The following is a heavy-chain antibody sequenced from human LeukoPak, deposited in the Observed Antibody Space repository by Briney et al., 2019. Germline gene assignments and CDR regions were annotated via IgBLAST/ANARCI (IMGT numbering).Heavy chain of an antibody. D-gene: IGHD6-13*01. V-gene: IGHV4-61*02. Sequence: SQTLSLTCTVSGGSISSGSYYWSWIRQPAGKGLEWIGRIYTSGSTHYNPSLESRVTISAGTSKNQFSLKLSSVTAADTAVYYCARRNSSSWVPGAFDIWGQGTMVTVSS. CDR1: GGSISSGSYY. CDR3: ARRNSSSWVPGAFDI. J-gene: IGHJ3*02. CDR2: IYTSGST.